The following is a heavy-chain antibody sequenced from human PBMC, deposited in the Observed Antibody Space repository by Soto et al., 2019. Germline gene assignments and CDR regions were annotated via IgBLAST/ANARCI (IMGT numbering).Heavy chain of an antibody. CDR2: IYSGVST. J-gene: IGHJ4*02. Sequence: PWRSLRLSCASSGFTVSSNYMSWVRQAPGKGLEWVSVIYSGVSTYYADSVKGRFTISRDNSKNTLYPQMNSLRAEDTAVYYCASEKVAGSFFDYWGQGTLVTVSS. CDR3: ASEKVAGSFFDY. CDR1: GFTVSSNY. D-gene: IGHD6-19*01. V-gene: IGHV3-53*01.